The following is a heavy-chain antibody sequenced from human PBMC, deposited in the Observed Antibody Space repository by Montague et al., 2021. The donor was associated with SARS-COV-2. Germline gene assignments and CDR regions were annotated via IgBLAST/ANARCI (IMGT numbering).Heavy chain of an antibody. J-gene: IGHJ4*02. D-gene: IGHD4-17*01. Sequence: TLSLTCTLSGGSISSGCFYWSWIRQPAGKGLEWIGLIYPAGNTHYNPSLKSRVTISVDTPKNHFSLKLSSVTAADTAVYYCASVYTVTYYFDYWGRGTLVTVSS. V-gene: IGHV4-61*02. CDR2: IYPAGNT. CDR1: GGSISSGCFY. CDR3: ASVYTVTYYFDY.